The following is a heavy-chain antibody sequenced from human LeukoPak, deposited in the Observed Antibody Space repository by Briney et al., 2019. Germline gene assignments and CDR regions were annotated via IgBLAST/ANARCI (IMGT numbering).Heavy chain of an antibody. CDR2: IYYSGST. CDR1: GGSISSSSYY. Sequence: SETLSLTCTVSGGSISSSSYYWGWIRQPPGKGLEWIGSIYYSGSTYYNPSLKSRVTISVDTSKNQLSLKLSSVTAADTAVYYCARRVGYCSSTSCLGYNWFDPWGQGTLVTVSS. V-gene: IGHV4-39*01. D-gene: IGHD2-2*01. CDR3: ARRVGYCSSTSCLGYNWFDP. J-gene: IGHJ5*02.